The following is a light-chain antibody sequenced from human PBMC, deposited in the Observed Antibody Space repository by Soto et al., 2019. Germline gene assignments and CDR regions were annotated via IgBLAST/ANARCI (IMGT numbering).Light chain of an antibody. CDR2: EVR. Sequence: QSVLTQPASVSGSPGQSITISCTGTSSDFGDYDYVSWYLQHPGKVPKLMIYEVRNRPSGVSNRFSGSKSGNTASLTISGLQAEDEADYYCSSYTSTSTHYVFGTGTKVTVL. V-gene: IGLV2-14*01. CDR1: SSDFGDYDY. CDR3: SSYTSTSTHYV. J-gene: IGLJ1*01.